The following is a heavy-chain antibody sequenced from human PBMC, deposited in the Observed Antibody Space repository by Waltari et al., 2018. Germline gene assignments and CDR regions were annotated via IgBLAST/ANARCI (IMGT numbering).Heavy chain of an antibody. V-gene: IGHV3-30*02. D-gene: IGHD6-13*01. Sequence: QVQLVESGGGVVQPGGSLRLPCAASGFTFSSYGMHWVRQAPGKGLEWVAVIRYDGSNKYYADSVKGRFTISRDNSKNTLYLQMNSLRAEDTAVYYCAKDQTAAGGAFDIWGQGTMVTVSS. CDR1: GFTFSSYG. J-gene: IGHJ3*02. CDR3: AKDQTAAGGAFDI. CDR2: IRYDGSNK.